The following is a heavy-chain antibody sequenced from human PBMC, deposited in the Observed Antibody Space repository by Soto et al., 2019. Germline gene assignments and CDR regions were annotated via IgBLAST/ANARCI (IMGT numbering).Heavy chain of an antibody. CDR2: INSDGSST. D-gene: IGHD3-22*01. CDR1: VFTFSSYW. J-gene: IGHJ5*02. V-gene: IGHV3-74*01. Sequence: WGALIVSCASSVFTFSSYWMHWVRQAPGKGLVWVSRINSDGSSTSYADSVKGRFTISRDNAKNTLYLQMNSLRAEDTAVYYCARAEAYDSSGFVFDPWGQGTMVTVSS. CDR3: ARAEAYDSSGFVFDP.